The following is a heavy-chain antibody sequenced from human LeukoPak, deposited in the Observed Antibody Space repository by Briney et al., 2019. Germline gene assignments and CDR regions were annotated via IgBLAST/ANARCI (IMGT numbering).Heavy chain of an antibody. CDR2: INPNSGGT. D-gene: IGHD6-13*01. V-gene: IGHV1-2*02. CDR3: ARYGAAVNDY. CDR1: GYTFTSYG. J-gene: IGHJ4*02. Sequence: ASVKVSCKASGYTFTSYGISWVRQAPGQGLEWMGWINPNSGGTNYAQKFQGRVTMTRDTSISTAYMELSRLRSDDTAVYYCARYGAAVNDYWGQGTLVTVSS.